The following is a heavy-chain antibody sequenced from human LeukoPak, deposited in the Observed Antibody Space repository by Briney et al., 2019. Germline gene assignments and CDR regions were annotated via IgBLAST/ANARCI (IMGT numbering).Heavy chain of an antibody. Sequence: ESLQISCQGSGSTFTSYWIGWVRQLPGKGLEWMGIIYPVDSDTRYSPSFQGRVTISADKSKNTLYLQMSSLKAEDTAVYYCAKQYYYDNSGYPLGFDIWGQGTMVTVSS. J-gene: IGHJ3*02. CDR1: GSTFTSYW. CDR3: AKQYYYDNSGYPLGFDI. CDR2: IYPVDSDT. D-gene: IGHD3-22*01. V-gene: IGHV5-51*01.